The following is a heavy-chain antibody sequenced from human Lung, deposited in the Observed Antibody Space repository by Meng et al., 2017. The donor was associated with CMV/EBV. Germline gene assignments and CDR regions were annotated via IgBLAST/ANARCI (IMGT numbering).Heavy chain of an antibody. CDR3: AREPSWGMGWLPFDA. D-gene: IGHD5-12*01. Sequence: LSLTCAASGFTFSSDSMNWVRQAPGKGLEWVSSISSSSSYIYYADSVKVRVTISRDNAKNSLYLQMNSLRAGDTAVYYCAREPSWGMGWLPFDAWGQGTLVTVSS. J-gene: IGHJ4*01. CDR1: GFTFSSDS. V-gene: IGHV3-21*01. CDR2: ISSSSSYI.